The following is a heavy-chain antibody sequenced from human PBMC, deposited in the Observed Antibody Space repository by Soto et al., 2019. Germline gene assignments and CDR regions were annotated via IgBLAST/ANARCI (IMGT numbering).Heavy chain of an antibody. V-gene: IGHV3-23*01. CDR2: ISPNGDST. J-gene: IGHJ3*01. Sequence: GGSLRLSCAASGFTFNNYAMNWVRQAPGRGIEWVSIISPNGDSTYYADSVKGRFTISRDNSQNTVFLQMNSLRAEDTAIYFCAKVRLTDYLRYAPHLWGQGTVVTVAS. D-gene: IGHD2-8*01. CDR3: AKVRLTDYLRYAPHL. CDR1: GFTFNNYA.